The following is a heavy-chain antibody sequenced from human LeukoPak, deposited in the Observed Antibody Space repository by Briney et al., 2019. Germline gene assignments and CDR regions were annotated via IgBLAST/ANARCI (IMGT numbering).Heavy chain of an antibody. V-gene: IGHV3-30*02. D-gene: IGHD4-17*01. J-gene: IGHJ6*03. Sequence: PGGSLRLSCAASGFTFSSYGMHWVRQAPGKGLEWVAFIRYDGSNKYYADSVKGRFTISRDNSKNTLYLQMNSLRAEDTAVYYCAKDFRVWKTVTTYYYYYYMDVWGKGTTVTISS. CDR1: GFTFSSYG. CDR2: IRYDGSNK. CDR3: AKDFRVWKTVTTYYYYYYMDV.